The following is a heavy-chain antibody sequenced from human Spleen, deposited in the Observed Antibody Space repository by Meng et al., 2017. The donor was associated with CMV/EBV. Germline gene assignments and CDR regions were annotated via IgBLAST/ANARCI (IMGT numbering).Heavy chain of an antibody. D-gene: IGHD3-10*01. J-gene: IGHJ6*02. CDR2: ISSSSSYI. CDR3: ARDGNYYGSGSYYNVNYYYGMDV. V-gene: IGHV3-21*01. CDR1: GITLSSYE. Sequence: GESLKISCVASGITLSSYEMNWVRQAPGKGLEWVSSISSSSSYIYYADSVKGRFTISRDNAKNSLYLQMNSLRAEDTAVYYCARDGNYYGSGSYYNVNYYYGMDVWGQGTTVTVSS.